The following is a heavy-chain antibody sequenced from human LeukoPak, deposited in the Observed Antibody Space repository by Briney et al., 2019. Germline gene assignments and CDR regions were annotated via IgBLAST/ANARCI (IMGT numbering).Heavy chain of an antibody. D-gene: IGHD2-8*01. J-gene: IGHJ4*02. CDR2: IYTSGST. V-gene: IGHV4-4*07. Sequence: SETLSLTCTVSGASISSSYWSWIRQPAGKGLEWIGRIYTSGSTNYNPSLKSRVTMSVDTSKNQFSLKLSSVTAADTAVYYCASFGVFQYLDYWGQGTLVTASS. CDR1: GASISSSY. CDR3: ASFGVFQYLDY.